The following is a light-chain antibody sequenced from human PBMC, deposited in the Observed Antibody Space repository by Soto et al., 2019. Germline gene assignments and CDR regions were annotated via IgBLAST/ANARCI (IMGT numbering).Light chain of an antibody. V-gene: IGLV2-8*01. CDR1: SSDVGGYNY. J-gene: IGLJ2*01. CDR3: SSYAGSNNVV. Sequence: QSALTQPPSASGSPGQSVAISCTGSSSDVGGYNYVSWFQQHPGKAPKVIIYEVSKRPSGVPDRFSGSKSGNTASLTVSGLQPEDEADYYCSSYAGSNNVVFGGGTKLTVL. CDR2: EVS.